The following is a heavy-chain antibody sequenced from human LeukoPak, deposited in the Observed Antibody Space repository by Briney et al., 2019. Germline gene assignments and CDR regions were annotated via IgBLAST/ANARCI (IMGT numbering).Heavy chain of an antibody. CDR1: GFTFSSYS. D-gene: IGHD3-3*01. V-gene: IGHV3-21*01. J-gene: IGHJ4*02. Sequence: PGGSLRLSCAASGFTFSSYSMNWVRQAPGKGLEWVSSISSSSSYIYYADSVKGRFTISRDNAKNSLYLQMNSLRAEDTAVYYCATAGFLEWLNDYWGQGTLVTVSS. CDR2: ISSSSSYI. CDR3: ATAGFLEWLNDY.